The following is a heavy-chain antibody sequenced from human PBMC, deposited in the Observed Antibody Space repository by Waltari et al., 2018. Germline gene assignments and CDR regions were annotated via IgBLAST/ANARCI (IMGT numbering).Heavy chain of an antibody. Sequence: QVQLVQSGAEVKKPGASVKVSCKASGYTFTSYYMHWVRQAPGQGLEWMGIINPSGGSTSYAQKFQGRVTMTRDTSTSTVYMELSSLRAEDMALYYCAKGGYYGSGSYPNWFDPWGQGTLVTVSS. CDR2: INPSGGST. CDR1: GYTFTSYY. V-gene: IGHV1-46*01. J-gene: IGHJ5*02. D-gene: IGHD3-10*01. CDR3: AKGGYYGSGSYPNWFDP.